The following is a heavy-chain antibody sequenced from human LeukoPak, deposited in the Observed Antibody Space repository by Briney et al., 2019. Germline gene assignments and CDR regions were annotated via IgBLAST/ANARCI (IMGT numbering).Heavy chain of an antibody. CDR2: IIPIFGTA. V-gene: IGHV1-69*05. D-gene: IGHD3-9*01. CDR3: ARVDLLTGYYFFDY. CDR1: GGTFSSYA. J-gene: IGHJ4*02. Sequence: SVKVSCKASGGTFSSYAISWVRQAPGQGLEWMGGIIPIFGTANYAQKFQGRVTMTTETSTSTAYMELGSLGSDETAVYYCARVDLLTGYYFFDYWGQGTLVTVSS.